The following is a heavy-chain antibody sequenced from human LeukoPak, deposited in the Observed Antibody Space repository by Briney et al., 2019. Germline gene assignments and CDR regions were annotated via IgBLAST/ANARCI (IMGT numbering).Heavy chain of an antibody. CDR2: IYSGGST. V-gene: IGHV3-53*01. Sequence: GGSLRLSCAASGFTVSSNYMSWVRQAPGKGLEWVSVIYSGGSTYYADSVKGRFTISRDNAKNTLYLQMNSLRAEDTAVYYCARDTGVGASTYWGQGTLVTVSS. D-gene: IGHD1-26*01. CDR1: GFTVSSNY. J-gene: IGHJ4*02. CDR3: ARDTGVGASTY.